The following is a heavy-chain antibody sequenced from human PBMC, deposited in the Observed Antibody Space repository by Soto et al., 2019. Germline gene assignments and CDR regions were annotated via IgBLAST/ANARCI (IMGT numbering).Heavy chain of an antibody. Sequence: QVQLVESGGGVVQPARSMRLSCAASGFTFSSYVLHWVRQAPGKGLEWVAVIWYDGSNKYYADSVTGRFTISRDNSKNPRYLHMTMLRAEDTAVYYCAREPSMYGDYLRTCGYWGQGALVTVSS. CDR1: GFTFSSYV. D-gene: IGHD4-17*01. V-gene: IGHV3-33*01. CDR2: IWYDGSNK. J-gene: IGHJ4*02. CDR3: AREPSMYGDYLRTCGY.